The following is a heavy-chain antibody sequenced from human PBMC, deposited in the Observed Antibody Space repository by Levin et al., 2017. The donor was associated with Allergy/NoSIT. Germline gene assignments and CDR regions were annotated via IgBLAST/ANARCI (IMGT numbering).Heavy chain of an antibody. CDR1: GYSFTSYW. J-gene: IGHJ3*02. CDR2: IYPGDSDT. Sequence: KVSCKGSGYSFTSYWIGWVRQMPGKGLEWMGIIYPGDSDTRYSPSFQGQVTISADKSISTAYLQWSSLKASDTAMYYCAKNLGYCSSTSCPRAFDIWGQGTMVTVSS. CDR3: AKNLGYCSSTSCPRAFDI. D-gene: IGHD2-2*01. V-gene: IGHV5-51*01.